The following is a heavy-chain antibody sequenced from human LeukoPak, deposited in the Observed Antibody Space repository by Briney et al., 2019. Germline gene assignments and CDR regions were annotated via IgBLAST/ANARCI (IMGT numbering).Heavy chain of an antibody. V-gene: IGHV1-2*02. D-gene: IGHD3-3*01. CDR2: INPNSGGT. CDR3: ARSHGGITIRNWFDP. J-gene: IGHJ5*02. CDR1: GYTFTGYY. Sequence: ASVKVSCKASGYTFTGYYMHWVRQAPGQGLEWMGWINPNSGGTNYAQKFKGRVTMTRDTSISTAYMELSRLRADDTAVYYCARSHGGITIRNWFDPWGQGTLVTVSS.